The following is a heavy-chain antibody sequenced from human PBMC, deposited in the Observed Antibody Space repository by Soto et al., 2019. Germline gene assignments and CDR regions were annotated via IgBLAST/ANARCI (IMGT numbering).Heavy chain of an antibody. D-gene: IGHD7-27*01. J-gene: IGHJ4*02. CDR2: INVGNAIA. Sequence: ASVKVSCKTSGYTFTSYAIHWVRQAPGQRLEWMGWINVGNAIAQYSQKFRGRLTITRDTSASTAYMELSSLRSEDTAVYYCARDYSRNWVYFDYWGQGTPVTVSS. CDR1: GYTFTSYA. V-gene: IGHV1-3*01. CDR3: ARDYSRNWVYFDY.